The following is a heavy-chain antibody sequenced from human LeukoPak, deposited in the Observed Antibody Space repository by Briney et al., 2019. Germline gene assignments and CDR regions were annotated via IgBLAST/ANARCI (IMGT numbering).Heavy chain of an antibody. Sequence: PGGSLRLSCAASGFSFSSYRMNWVRQAPGKGLEWIGEINHSGSTNYNPSLKSRVTISLDTSKNQFSLKLSSVTAADTAVYYCARAQRYCSGGSCSGYWGQGTLVTVSS. D-gene: IGHD2-15*01. V-gene: IGHV4-34*01. CDR3: ARAQRYCSGGSCSGY. CDR2: INHSGST. CDR1: GFSFSSYR. J-gene: IGHJ4*02.